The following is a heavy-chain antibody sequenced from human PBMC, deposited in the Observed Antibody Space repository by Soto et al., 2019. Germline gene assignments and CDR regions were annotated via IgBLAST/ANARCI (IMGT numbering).Heavy chain of an antibody. D-gene: IGHD6-13*01. Sequence: SGPTLVNPTQPLTLTCTFSGFSLSTSGMCVSWIRQPPGKALEWLALIDWDDDKYYSASLKTRLTISNDTSKNQVVLTMTNMDPVDTATYYCARNIAAAGTGYYYGMDVWGQGTTVTVSS. CDR3: ARNIAAAGTGYYYGMDV. CDR1: GFSLSTSGMC. CDR2: IDWDDDK. V-gene: IGHV2-70*01. J-gene: IGHJ6*02.